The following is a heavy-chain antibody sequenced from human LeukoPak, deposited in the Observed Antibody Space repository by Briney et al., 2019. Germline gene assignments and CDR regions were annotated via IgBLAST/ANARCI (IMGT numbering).Heavy chain of an antibody. CDR3: TTDGVGIEGATFDY. D-gene: IGHD1-26*01. J-gene: IGHJ4*02. V-gene: IGHV3-15*01. CDR2: IKAKPHGGTT. Sequence: GGSLRLSCAVSGMTFKNYWMSWFRQTPGKGLEWVGRIKAKPHGGTTDYAAPVKGRFTISRDDSKNTLYLQMNSLKTEDTAVYYCTTDGVGIEGATFDYWGQGILVTVSS. CDR1: GMTFKNYW.